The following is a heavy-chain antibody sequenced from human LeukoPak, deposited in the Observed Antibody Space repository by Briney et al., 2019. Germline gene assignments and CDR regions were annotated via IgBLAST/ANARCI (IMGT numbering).Heavy chain of an antibody. CDR2: IYYSGST. J-gene: IGHJ4*02. D-gene: IGHD3-9*01. Sequence: PSETLSLTCSVSGASMNSYYWSWIRQSPGKRLEWIGYIYYSGSTNYNPSLKSRVTISVDTSKNQFSLKRSSVTAADTAVYYCARHVWLQPFDYWGQGTLVTVSS. CDR1: GASMNSYY. CDR3: ARHVWLQPFDY. V-gene: IGHV4-59*08.